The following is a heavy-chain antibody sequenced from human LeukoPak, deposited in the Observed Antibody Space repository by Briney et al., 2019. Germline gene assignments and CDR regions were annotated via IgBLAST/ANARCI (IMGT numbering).Heavy chain of an antibody. CDR1: GGSFSGYY. D-gene: IGHD3-3*01. Sequence: PSETLSLTCAVYGGSFSGYYWSWIRQPPGKGLEWIGEINHSGSTNYNPSLKSRVTISVDTSKNQFSLKLSSVTAADTAVYYCARGPTSITIFGVVTAPYYFDYWGQGTLVTVSS. V-gene: IGHV4-34*01. J-gene: IGHJ4*02. CDR2: INHSGST. CDR3: ARGPTSITIFGVVTAPYYFDY.